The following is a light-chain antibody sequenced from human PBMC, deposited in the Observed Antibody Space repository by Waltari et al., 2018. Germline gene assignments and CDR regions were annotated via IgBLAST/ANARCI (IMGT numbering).Light chain of an antibody. CDR3: QQYHQRPPWT. CDR1: QSVTTN. Sequence: VLTQFPDTLSVSPGERATLSCRASQSVTTNLAWYQQKPGLPPRLLIYGASTRATGVPARFSGSGSGTEFTLIISSRQSEDFAVYYCQQYHQRPPWTFGQGTKVEIK. V-gene: IGKV3-15*01. J-gene: IGKJ1*01. CDR2: GAS.